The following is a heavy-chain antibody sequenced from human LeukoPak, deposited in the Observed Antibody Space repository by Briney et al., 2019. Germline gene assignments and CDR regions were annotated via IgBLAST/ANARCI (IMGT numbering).Heavy chain of an antibody. D-gene: IGHD6-19*01. CDR1: GGTFSSYA. V-gene: IGHV1-69*04. Sequence: SVKVSCKASGGTFSSYAISWVRQAPGQGLEWMGRIIPILGIANYAQKLQGRVTITADKSTSTAYMELSSLRSEDTAVYYCAKIANSSGRRGEHEVWGQGTLVTVSS. CDR3: AKIANSSGRRGEHEV. J-gene: IGHJ4*02. CDR2: IIPILGIA.